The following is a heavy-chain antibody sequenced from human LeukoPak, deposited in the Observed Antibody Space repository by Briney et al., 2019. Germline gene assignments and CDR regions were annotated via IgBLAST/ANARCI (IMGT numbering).Heavy chain of an antibody. Sequence: GGSLRLSCAASGFTFSSYTMNWVRQTPGKGLEWVSYISGNSGTIYHADSVKGRFTISRDNAKNSLYLQMNSLRVEDTAVYYCAGTPGIYQTFDYWGQGTLVTVSS. CDR2: ISGNSGTI. CDR1: GFTFSSYT. J-gene: IGHJ4*02. CDR3: AGTPGIYQTFDY. D-gene: IGHD2-2*01. V-gene: IGHV3-48*01.